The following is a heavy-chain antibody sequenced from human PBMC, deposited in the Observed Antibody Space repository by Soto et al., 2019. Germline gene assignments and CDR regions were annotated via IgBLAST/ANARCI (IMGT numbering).Heavy chain of an antibody. CDR1: GFTFSSYS. CDR2: ISSHSSTL. J-gene: IGHJ5*02. V-gene: IGHV3-48*02. D-gene: IGHD6-19*01. CDR3: VRDGSGNLYLNWFDP. Sequence: VGSLRLSCAASGFTFSSYSMNWVGQAPGKGLEWISYISSHSSTLYYADSVKGRFTISRDNAGNSLYLQMNSLRDEDTAVYYCVRDGSGNLYLNWFDPWGQGTLVTVSS.